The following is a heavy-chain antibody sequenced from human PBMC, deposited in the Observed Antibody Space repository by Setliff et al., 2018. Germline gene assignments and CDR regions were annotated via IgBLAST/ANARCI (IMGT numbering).Heavy chain of an antibody. CDR2: FDPEDGET. Sequence: ASVKVSCKVSGYRLIEVSMHWVRQAPGKGLEWMGGFDPEDGETIYAQKFQGRVTMTEDTSTSTAYMELRSLRSDDTAVYYCARKGLDYSLHFDYWGQGTLVTVSS. CDR3: ARKGLDYSLHFDY. J-gene: IGHJ4*02. CDR1: GYRLIEVS. V-gene: IGHV1-24*01. D-gene: IGHD5-18*01.